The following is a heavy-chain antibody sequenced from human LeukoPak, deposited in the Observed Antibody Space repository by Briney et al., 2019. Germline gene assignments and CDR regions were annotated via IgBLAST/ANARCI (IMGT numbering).Heavy chain of an antibody. V-gene: IGHV4-61*02. D-gene: IGHD6-13*01. CDR2: IYTSGST. CDR1: GGSISSGSYY. CDR3: ARVGTGGYSRYYYMDV. Sequence: PSETLSLTCTVSGGSISSGSYYWSWIRQPAGKGLEWIGRIYTSGSTNYNPSLKSRVTISVDTSKNQFSLKLSSVTAADTAVYYCARVGTGGYSRYYYMDVWGKGTTVTVSS. J-gene: IGHJ6*03.